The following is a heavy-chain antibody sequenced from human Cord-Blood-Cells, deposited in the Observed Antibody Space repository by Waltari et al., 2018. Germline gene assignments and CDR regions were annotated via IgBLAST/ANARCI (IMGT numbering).Heavy chain of an antibody. J-gene: IGHJ5*02. CDR1: GGSFSGYY. D-gene: IGHD6-13*01. CDR2: INHSGRT. V-gene: IGHV4-34*01. CDR3: ARRKKTYSSSWYWFDP. Sequence: QVQLQQWGAGLLKPSETLSLTCAVYGGSFSGYYWSWIRQPPGKGLGWTGEINHSGRTNYNPSLKSRFTISVDTSKNQFSLKLSSVTAADTAVYYCARRKKTYSSSWYWFDPWGQGTLVTVSS.